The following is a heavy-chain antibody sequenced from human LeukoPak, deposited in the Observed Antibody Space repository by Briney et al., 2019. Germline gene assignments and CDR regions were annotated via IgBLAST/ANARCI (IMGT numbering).Heavy chain of an antibody. J-gene: IGHJ4*02. D-gene: IGHD3-10*01. V-gene: IGHV3-64*01. Sequence: SGGSLRLSCAVSGFSISSHVMHWVRQAPEKGLGYVSAISSNGGSTYYANSVKGRFTISRDNPKNTLYLQMGSLRVEDMAVYYCARGTSGPGDWGQGTLVTVSS. CDR2: ISSNGGST. CDR1: GFSISSHV. CDR3: ARGTSGPGD.